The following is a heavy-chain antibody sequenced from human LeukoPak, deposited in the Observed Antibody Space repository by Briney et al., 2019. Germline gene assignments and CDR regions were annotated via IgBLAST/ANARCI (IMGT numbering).Heavy chain of an antibody. CDR2: IIPILGIA. J-gene: IGHJ6*02. CDR1: GYTFTSYG. CDR3: ARDQKQRINWIQLWLRSDYGMDV. V-gene: IGHV1-69*04. D-gene: IGHD5-18*01. Sequence: EASVKVSCKASGYTFTSYGISWVRQAPGQGLEWMGRIIPILGIANYAQKFQGRVTITADKSTSTAYMELSSLRSEDTAVYYCARDQKQRINWIQLWLRSDYGMDVWGQGTTVTVSS.